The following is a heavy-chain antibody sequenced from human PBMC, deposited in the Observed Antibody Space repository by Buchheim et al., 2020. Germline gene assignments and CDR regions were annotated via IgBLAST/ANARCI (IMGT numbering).Heavy chain of an antibody. V-gene: IGHV4-30-4*01. CDR1: GGSISSGDYS. CDR3: ARQRGNYYDSSGYPLDY. J-gene: IGHJ4*02. CDR2: IYYSGSP. Sequence: QVQLQESGPGLVKPSQTLSLTCTVSGGSISSGDYSWSWIRQPPGKGLEWIGYIYYSGSPYYNPSLKSRVTISVDTSKNQFSLKLSSVTATDTYVYYCARQRGNYYDSSGYPLDYWGQGTL. D-gene: IGHD3-22*01.